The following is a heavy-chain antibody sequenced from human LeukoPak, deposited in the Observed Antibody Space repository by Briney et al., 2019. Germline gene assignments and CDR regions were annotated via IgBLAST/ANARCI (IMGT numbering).Heavy chain of an antibody. J-gene: IGHJ6*03. D-gene: IGHD1-14*01. Sequence: GASVKVSCKASGYTFTKYDIHWVRQATGQGLEWMARMDPNTDNTAYAQEFQGRVTITRNTSISTAYMELRSLRSEDTAVYYCARGVNLGDMDVWGKGTTVTVSS. CDR3: ARGVNLGDMDV. V-gene: IGHV1-8*03. CDR1: GYTFTKYD. CDR2: MDPNTDNT.